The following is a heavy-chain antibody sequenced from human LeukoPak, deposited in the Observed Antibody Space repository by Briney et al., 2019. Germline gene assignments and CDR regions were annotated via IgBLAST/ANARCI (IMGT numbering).Heavy chain of an antibody. CDR3: ARESFGSGSYPDF. V-gene: IGHV3-33*01. CDR1: GFAFNTYD. J-gene: IGHJ4*02. D-gene: IGHD3-10*01. CDR2: IWHDGSNK. Sequence: PGRSLRLSCAASGFAFNTYDMHWVRQAPGQGLEWVTLIWHDGSNKFYSNSVRGQFTIPRDNSKNTVSLQMNNLRPEDTAVYYCARESFGSGSYPDFWGQGTLVTVSS.